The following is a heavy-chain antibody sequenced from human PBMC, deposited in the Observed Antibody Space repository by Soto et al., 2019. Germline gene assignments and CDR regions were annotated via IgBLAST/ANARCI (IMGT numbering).Heavy chain of an antibody. J-gene: IGHJ4*02. D-gene: IGHD3-16*01. Sequence: QVQLVESGGGVVQPGRSLRLSCAASGFTFSSYAMHWVRQAPGKGLEWVAVISYDGSNKYYADSVKGRFTISRDNSKNTLYLQMNSLRADHTAVYYCARAYEGDYFDYWGQGTLVTVSS. CDR2: ISYDGSNK. CDR1: GFTFSSYA. V-gene: IGHV3-30-3*01. CDR3: ARAYEGDYFDY.